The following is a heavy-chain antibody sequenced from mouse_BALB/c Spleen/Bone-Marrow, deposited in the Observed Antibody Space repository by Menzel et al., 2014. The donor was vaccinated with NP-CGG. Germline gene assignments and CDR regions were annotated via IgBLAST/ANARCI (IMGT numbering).Heavy chain of an antibody. D-gene: IGHD1-1*01. CDR2: IWRGGST. Sequence: VQLQQSGPGLVQPSQSLSITCTVSGFSLTGNGVHWVRQSPGKGLEWLGVIWRGGSTDYNAAFMSRLTITKDNSKNQVFFKMNSLRGDDTAMYYCAKGGITTVWYFDVWGAGTTVTVSS. CDR1: GFSLTGNG. J-gene: IGHJ1*01. V-gene: IGHV2-5*01. CDR3: AKGGITTVWYFDV.